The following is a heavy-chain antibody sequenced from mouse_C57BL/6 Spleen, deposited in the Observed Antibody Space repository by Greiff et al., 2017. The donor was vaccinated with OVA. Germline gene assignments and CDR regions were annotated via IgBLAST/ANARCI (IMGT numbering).Heavy chain of an antibody. D-gene: IGHD4-1*01. CDR2: ISSGGDYI. CDR1: GFTFSSYA. Sequence: EVMLVESGEGLVKPGGSLKLSCAASGFTFSSYAMSWVRQTPEKRLEWVAYISSGGDYIYYADTVKGRFTISRDNARNTLYLQMSSLKSEDTAMYYCTSGTGTGARYWYFDVWGTGTTVTVSS. J-gene: IGHJ1*03. V-gene: IGHV5-9-1*02. CDR3: TSGTGTGARYWYFDV.